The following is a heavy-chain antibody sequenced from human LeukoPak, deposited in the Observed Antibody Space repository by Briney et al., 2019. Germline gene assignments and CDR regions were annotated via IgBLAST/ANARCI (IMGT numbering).Heavy chain of an antibody. J-gene: IGHJ4*02. V-gene: IGHV4-34*01. CDR3: AGSGRGGLKSGVDY. D-gene: IGHD6-25*01. Sequence: SETLSLTCAVYGGSFSGYYWGWIRQPPGKGLEWIGTISYNGRTWYNPSPKSRVTMSVDTSKNQFSLKLSSVTAADTAMYYCAGSGRGGLKSGVDYWGQGTLVTVSS. CDR1: GGSFSGYY. CDR2: ISYNGRT.